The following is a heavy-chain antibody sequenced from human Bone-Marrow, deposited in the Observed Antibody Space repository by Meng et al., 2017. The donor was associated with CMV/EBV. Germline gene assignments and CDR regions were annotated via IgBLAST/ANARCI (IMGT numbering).Heavy chain of an antibody. CDR2: IYSGGSST. D-gene: IGHD3-3*01. CDR3: ASGEAHRGITDFGVGINFDY. J-gene: IGHJ4*02. CDR1: GFTFSNYA. Sequence: GESLKISCAASGFTFSNYAMRWVRQAPGKGLEWVSVIYSGGSSTYYADSVKGRFTISRNNCKNTLYMQMKSLRAEDTAVYYCASGEAHRGITDFGVGINFDYWGQGTLVTVSS. V-gene: IGHV3-23*03.